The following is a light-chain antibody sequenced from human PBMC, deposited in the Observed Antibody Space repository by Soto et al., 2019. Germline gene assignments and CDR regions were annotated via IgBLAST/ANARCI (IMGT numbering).Light chain of an antibody. CDR1: SSDVGSYNL. Sequence: QSALTQPASVSGSPGQSITISCTGTSSDVGSYNLVSWYQQHPGKASKLMIYEVSKRPSGVSNRFSGSKSGNTASLTISGLQAEDEADYYCCSYAGSGTYVFGTGTKVTVL. CDR3: CSYAGSGTYV. J-gene: IGLJ1*01. CDR2: EVS. V-gene: IGLV2-23*02.